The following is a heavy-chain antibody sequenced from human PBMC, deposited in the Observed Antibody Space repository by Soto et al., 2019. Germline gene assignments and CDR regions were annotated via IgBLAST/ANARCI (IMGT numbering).Heavy chain of an antibody. D-gene: IGHD3-10*01. CDR1: VGSISSSSYY. CDR3: ARPYYYGSGRGYMDV. J-gene: IGHJ6*03. V-gene: IGHV4-39*01. Sequence: PSETMSLTCTVSVGSISSSSYYWGWIRQPPGKGLEWIGSIYYSGSTYYNPSLKSRGTISVDTSKNQFSLKLSSVTAADTAVYYCARPYYYGSGRGYMDVWGKGTTVTVSS. CDR2: IYYSGST.